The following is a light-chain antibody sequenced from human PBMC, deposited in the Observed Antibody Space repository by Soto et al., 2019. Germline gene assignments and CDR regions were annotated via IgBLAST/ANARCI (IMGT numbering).Light chain of an antibody. J-gene: IGLJ2*01. CDR1: SSDVGNYNY. CDR3: GSYAGSDIVI. Sequence: QSALTQPRSVSGSPGQSVTISCTGTSSDVGNYNYVSWYQQHPGKAPRLMIFDVSRRPSGVPGRFSGSKSGNTASLTISGLHAEDDADYYGGSYAGSDIVIFGGGTKLTVL. V-gene: IGLV2-11*01. CDR2: DVS.